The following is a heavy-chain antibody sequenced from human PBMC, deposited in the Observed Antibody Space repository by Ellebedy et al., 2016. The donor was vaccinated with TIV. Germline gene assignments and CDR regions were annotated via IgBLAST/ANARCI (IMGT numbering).Heavy chain of an antibody. CDR2: IRDNGDST. CDR1: GFTFSNSA. V-gene: IGHV3-23*01. Sequence: GESLKISCAASGFTFSNSAMSWVCQTPGKGLEWVSAIRDNGDSTYYANSVRGRFTISRDNSKNTLYLRMKNLRAEDTAIYYCASNQRSYGSGGYFAYWGQGTLVTVSS. CDR3: ASNQRSYGSGGYFAY. D-gene: IGHD3-10*01. J-gene: IGHJ4*02.